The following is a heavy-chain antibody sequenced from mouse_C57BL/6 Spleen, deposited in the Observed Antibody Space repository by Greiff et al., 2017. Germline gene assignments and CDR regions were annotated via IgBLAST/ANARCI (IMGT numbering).Heavy chain of an antibody. CDR3: APGTGDY. V-gene: IGHV1-50*01. CDR1: GYTFTSYW. J-gene: IGHJ2*01. D-gene: IGHD4-1*01. CDR2: IDPSDSYT. Sequence: VKLQQPGAELVKPGASVKLSCKASGYTFTSYWMQWVKQRPGQGLEWIGEIDPSDSYTNYNQKFKGKATLTVDTSSSTAYMQLSSLTSEDSAVYYCAPGTGDYWGQGTTLTVSS.